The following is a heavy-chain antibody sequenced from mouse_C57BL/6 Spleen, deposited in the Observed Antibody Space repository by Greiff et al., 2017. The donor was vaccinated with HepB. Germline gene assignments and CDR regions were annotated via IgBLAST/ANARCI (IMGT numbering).Heavy chain of an antibody. Sequence: DVKLVESGGGLVKPGGSLKLSCAASGFTFSDYGMHWVRQAPEKGLEWVAYISSGSSTIYYADTVKGRFTISRDNAKNTLFLQMTSLRSEDTAMYYCARRVVATGHYFDYWGQGTTLTVSS. V-gene: IGHV5-17*01. CDR3: ARRVVATGHYFDY. J-gene: IGHJ2*01. D-gene: IGHD1-1*01. CDR2: ISSGSSTI. CDR1: GFTFSDYG.